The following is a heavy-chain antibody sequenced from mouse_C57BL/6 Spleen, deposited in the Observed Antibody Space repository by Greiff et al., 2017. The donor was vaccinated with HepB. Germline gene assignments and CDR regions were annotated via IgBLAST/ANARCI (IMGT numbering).Heavy chain of an antibody. J-gene: IGHJ3*01. CDR2: INPNNGGN. Sequence: EVQLQQSGPELVKPGASVKMSCKASGYTFTDYNMHWVKQSHGKSLEWIGYINPNNGGNSSNQKFKGKGTLTVNKASSTAYMELRSLTSEDSAGYYCARRGYYGSSLWFAYWGQGTLVTVSA. V-gene: IGHV1-22*01. D-gene: IGHD1-1*01. CDR1: GYTFTDYN. CDR3: ARRGYYGSSLWFAY.